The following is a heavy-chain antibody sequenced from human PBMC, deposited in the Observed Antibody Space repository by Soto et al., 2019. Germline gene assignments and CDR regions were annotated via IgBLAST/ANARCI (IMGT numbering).Heavy chain of an antibody. V-gene: IGHV3-33*08. CDR2: MHTGGNEK. J-gene: IGHJ4*02. D-gene: IGHD3-9*01. Sequence: QVQLVESGGGVVQPGGSLRLSCAASGFTFRYYGFNWVRQAPGKGLEWVAVMHTGGNEKYYVDSVKGRFTVSRDDSRNMVYLEMSGLRAEDTAEYFCARDADTTGHYSHFDLWGRGALVAVS. CDR1: GFTFRYYG. CDR3: ARDADTTGHYSHFDL.